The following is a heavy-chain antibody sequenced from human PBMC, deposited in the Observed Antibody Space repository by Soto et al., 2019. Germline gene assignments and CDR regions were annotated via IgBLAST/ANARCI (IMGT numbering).Heavy chain of an antibody. Sequence: EVQLLESGGGLVQPGGSLRLSCAASGFTFSSYAMSWVRQAPGKGLEWVSAISGSGGSTYYADSVKGRFTISRDNSKNTLYLQMNSLRAEDTAVYYXXXXXXXFGEFDYWGQGTLVTVSS. CDR1: GFTFSSYA. CDR3: XXXXXXFGEFDY. D-gene: IGHD3-10*01. V-gene: IGHV3-23*01. CDR2: ISGSGGST. J-gene: IGHJ4*02.